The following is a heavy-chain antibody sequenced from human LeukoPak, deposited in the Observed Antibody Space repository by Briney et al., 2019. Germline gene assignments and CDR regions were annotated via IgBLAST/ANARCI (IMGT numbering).Heavy chain of an antibody. J-gene: IGHJ4*02. Sequence: SETLSLTCTVSGGSISSYYWSWLRQPPGKGLEWIGYIYYSGSTNYNPSLKSRVTISVDTSKNQFSLKLSSVTAADTAVYYCARSNRVYSGHKTHFDYWGQGTLVTVSS. CDR2: IYYSGST. CDR3: ARSNRVYSGHKTHFDY. D-gene: IGHD6-19*01. V-gene: IGHV4-59*01. CDR1: GGSISSYY.